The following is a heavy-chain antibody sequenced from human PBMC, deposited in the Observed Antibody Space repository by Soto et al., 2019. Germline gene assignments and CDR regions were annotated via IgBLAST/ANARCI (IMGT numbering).Heavy chain of an antibody. CDR2: ISSSSSTI. CDR3: AREYYYGSGSYSYYYYMDV. D-gene: IGHD3-10*01. J-gene: IGHJ6*03. V-gene: IGHV3-48*01. Sequence: GGSLRLSCAASGFTFSSYSMNWVRQAPGKGLEWVSYISSSSSTIYYADSVKGRFTISRDNAKNSLYLQMNSLRAEDTAVYYCAREYYYGSGSYSYYYYMDVWGKGTTVTVSS. CDR1: GFTFSSYS.